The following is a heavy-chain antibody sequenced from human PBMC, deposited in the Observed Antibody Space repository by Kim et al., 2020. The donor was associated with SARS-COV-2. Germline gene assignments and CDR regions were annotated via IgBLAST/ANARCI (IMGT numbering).Heavy chain of an antibody. V-gene: IGHV4-34*01. D-gene: IGHD5-12*01. CDR2: INHSGST. J-gene: IGHJ4*02. CDR1: GGSFSGYY. Sequence: SETLSLTCAVYGGSFSGYYWSWIRQPPGKGLEWIGEINHSGSTNYNPSLKSRVTISVDTSKNQFSLKLSSVTAADTAVYYCARVKLYTRGYSGYEEPDYWGQGTLVTVSS. CDR3: ARVKLYTRGYSGYEEPDY.